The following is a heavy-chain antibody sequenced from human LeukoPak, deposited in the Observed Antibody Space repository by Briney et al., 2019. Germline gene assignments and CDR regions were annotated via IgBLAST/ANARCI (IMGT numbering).Heavy chain of an antibody. CDR2: IYCSGST. D-gene: IGHD4-17*01. Sequence: SETLSLTCTVSGGSISSYYWSWIRQPPGKGLEWIGYIYCSGSTNYNPSLKSRVTISVDTSKNQFSLKLSSVTAADTAVYYCARQGAYGYYDYWGQGTLVTVSS. V-gene: IGHV4-59*08. CDR3: ARQGAYGYYDY. CDR1: GGSISSYY. J-gene: IGHJ4*02.